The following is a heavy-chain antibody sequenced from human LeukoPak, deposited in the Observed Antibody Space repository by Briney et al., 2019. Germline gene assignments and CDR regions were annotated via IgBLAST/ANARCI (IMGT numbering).Heavy chain of an antibody. CDR1: GFTFSSYA. CDR3: AKDKGYCSGGSCYGYWYFDL. D-gene: IGHD2-15*01. CDR2: FSGSGGNT. V-gene: IGHV3-23*01. Sequence: PGGSLRLSCAASGFTFSSYAMSWVRQAPGKGLERVSTFSGSGGNTYSTDSVKGRFTIPRDNSKNTLYLQMNSLRAEDTAVYYCAKDKGYCSGGSCYGYWYFDLWGRGTLVTVSS. J-gene: IGHJ2*01.